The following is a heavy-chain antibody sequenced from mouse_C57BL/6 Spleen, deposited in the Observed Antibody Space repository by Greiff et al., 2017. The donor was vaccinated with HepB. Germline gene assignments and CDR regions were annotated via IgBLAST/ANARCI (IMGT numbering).Heavy chain of an antibody. J-gene: IGHJ1*03. V-gene: IGHV1-26*01. Sequence: EVQLQQSGPELVKPGASVKISCKASGYTFTDYYMNWVKQSHGKSLEWIGDINPNNGGTSYNQKFKGKATLTVDKSSSTAYMELRSLTSEDSAVYYCARLAPGVWGTGTTVTVSS. CDR3: ARLAPGV. CDR2: INPNNGGT. CDR1: GYTFTDYY.